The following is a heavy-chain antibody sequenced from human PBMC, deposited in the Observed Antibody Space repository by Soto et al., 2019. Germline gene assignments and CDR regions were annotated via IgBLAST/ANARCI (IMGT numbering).Heavy chain of an antibody. CDR2: IDGSGEVT. Sequence: PGGSLRLSCVASGFTFRSAMTWVRQAPGKGLEWVSAIDGSGEVTFYADSVRGRFTISRDNSKDTLFLQMNSLRADDTAVYYCAKGGLGAYNYYGLDVWGQGTTVTV. CDR1: GFTFRSA. J-gene: IGHJ6*02. D-gene: IGHD3-16*01. V-gene: IGHV3-23*01. CDR3: AKGGLGAYNYYGLDV.